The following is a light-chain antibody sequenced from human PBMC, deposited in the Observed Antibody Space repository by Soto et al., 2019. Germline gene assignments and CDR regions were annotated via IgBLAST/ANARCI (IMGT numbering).Light chain of an antibody. J-gene: IGKJ1*01. Sequence: EIRVTQSPSTLSASVGDRVTITCRASQSIDTYLNWYQQKPGKAPKFLIYAASSLRSGIPSRFSGGGSGTDFTLTISSLQPEDFATYYCQQSHSTPLLFGQGTKVDIK. V-gene: IGKV1-39*01. CDR2: AAS. CDR3: QQSHSTPLL. CDR1: QSIDTY.